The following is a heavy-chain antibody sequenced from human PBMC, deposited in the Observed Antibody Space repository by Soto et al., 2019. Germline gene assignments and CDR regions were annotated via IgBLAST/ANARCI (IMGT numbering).Heavy chain of an antibody. CDR2: IYSDGST. CDR3: ANQRGGYDRDFDY. J-gene: IGHJ4*02. D-gene: IGHD5-12*01. Sequence: PGGSLRLSCAGPGFTVTSNYMSWIRQAPGKGLEWVSVIYSDGSTYYADSVKGRFTISRDNSKNTLYLQMNSLRAEDTAVYYCANQRGGYDRDFDYWGQGTLVTVSS. CDR1: GFTVTSNY. V-gene: IGHV3-66*01.